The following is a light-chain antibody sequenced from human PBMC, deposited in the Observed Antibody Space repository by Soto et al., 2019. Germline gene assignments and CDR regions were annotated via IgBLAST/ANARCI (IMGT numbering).Light chain of an antibody. CDR2: PAS. CDR3: QRLRAYPHT. V-gene: IGKV1-9*01. Sequence: DIQLTQSPSFLSASVGDRVTVTCRASQTINDYLAWFQKKEGKAPELLIYPASTLQGGVPSRFSGHVSGIEFTITISSLQPEDFATYYCQRLRAYPHTCGQGTKLEI. CDR1: QTINDY. J-gene: IGKJ2*01.